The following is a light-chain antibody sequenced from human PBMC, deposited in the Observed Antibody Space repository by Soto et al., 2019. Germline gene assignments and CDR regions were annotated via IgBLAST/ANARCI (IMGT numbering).Light chain of an antibody. CDR3: QQRSNWPPIT. Sequence: EIVLTQSPGTLSLSPGERATLSCRASQSVSNNYLAWYQQKPGQAPRLLIYGASTRATGIPDRFSGSGSGTDFTLTIDSLQPEDFAVYYCQQRSNWPPITFGQGTRLEIK. J-gene: IGKJ5*01. V-gene: IGKV3-11*01. CDR1: QSVSNNY. CDR2: GAS.